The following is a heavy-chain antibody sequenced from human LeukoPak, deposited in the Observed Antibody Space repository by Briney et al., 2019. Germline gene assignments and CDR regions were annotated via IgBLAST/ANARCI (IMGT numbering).Heavy chain of an antibody. CDR2: ISGRGGST. Sequence: GGSLRLSCAASGFIFRRYAVSWVRQASGKGLEWVSAISGRGGSTFYADVVKGRFTISRDNSKNTLYVQMKTLRAQDRAVYYCAKDLDSITTVTRWNWFDPWGQGTLVTVSS. J-gene: IGHJ5*02. CDR1: GFIFRRYA. CDR3: AKDLDSITTVTRWNWFDP. V-gene: IGHV3-23*01. D-gene: IGHD4-17*01.